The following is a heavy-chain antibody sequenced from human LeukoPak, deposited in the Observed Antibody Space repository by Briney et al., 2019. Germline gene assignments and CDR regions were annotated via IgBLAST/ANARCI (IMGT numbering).Heavy chain of an antibody. Sequence: GGSLRLSCAASGFTFSSYWMSWVRQAPGKGLEWVANIKQAGSEKYYVDSVKGRFTISGDNAKNSLYLQMSNLRAEDTAVYFCARGGGLDVWGQGATVTVSS. CDR3: ARGGGLDV. V-gene: IGHV3-7*03. CDR2: IKQAGSEK. J-gene: IGHJ6*02. D-gene: IGHD3-16*01. CDR1: GFTFSSYW.